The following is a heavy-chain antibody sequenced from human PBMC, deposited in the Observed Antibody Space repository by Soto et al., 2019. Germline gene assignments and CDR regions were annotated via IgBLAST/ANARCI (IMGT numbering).Heavy chain of an antibody. J-gene: IGHJ4*02. V-gene: IGHV3-23*01. CDR2: ISASGGNI. Sequence: GGSLRLSCAASGFSFSHYDMSWVRQAPGKGLEWVSRISASGGNIYYADSVQGRFTISRDSPRDTLFLQMNSLRVEDTAIYFCAKRRGPVAAFDHWGQGTLVT. CDR1: GFSFSHYD. CDR3: AKRRGPVAAFDH. D-gene: IGHD2-2*01.